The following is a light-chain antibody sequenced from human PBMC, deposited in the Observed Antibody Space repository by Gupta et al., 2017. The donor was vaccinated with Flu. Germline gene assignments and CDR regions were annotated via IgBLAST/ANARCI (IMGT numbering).Light chain of an antibody. CDR1: SSDVGGYNY. CDR2: EVT. J-gene: IGLJ2*01. CDR3: TSHAVNNNGV. Sequence: QSALTQPPSASGSPGQSVTISCTGTSSDVGGYNYVSWYQQHPGKAPKLIIYEVTKRPSGVPDRFSGSKSGNTASLTVSGLQAEDEADYYCTSHAVNNNGVFGGGTKVTVL. V-gene: IGLV2-8*01.